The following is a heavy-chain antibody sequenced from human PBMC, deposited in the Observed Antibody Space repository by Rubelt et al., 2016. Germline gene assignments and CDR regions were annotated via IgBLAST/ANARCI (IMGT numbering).Heavy chain of an antibody. CDR1: GYSISSSYY. Sequence: QVQLQESGPGLVKPSETLSLTCTVSGYSISSSYYWGWIRQPPGKGLEWIGSIYHSGSTYYNPSLKSRVTISLDTSKNQFSRDRGSVTAADTAAYYGARASRSRGQWGFDYWGQGTLVTVSS. V-gene: IGHV4-38-2*02. CDR2: IYHSGST. J-gene: IGHJ4*02. CDR3: ARASRSRGQWGFDY. D-gene: IGHD3-16*01.